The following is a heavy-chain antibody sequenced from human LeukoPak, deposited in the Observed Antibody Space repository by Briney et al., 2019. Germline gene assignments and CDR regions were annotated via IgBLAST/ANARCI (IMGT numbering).Heavy chain of an antibody. CDR2: IFFSGTT. CDR1: GDSIISSDYY. CDR3: ARQGRYSSSSY. D-gene: IGHD6-6*01. J-gene: IGHJ4*02. V-gene: IGHV4-39*01. Sequence: SETLSLTCTVSGDSIISSDYYWGWIRQPPGKGLEWIGTIFFSGTTYYNPSLKSRVTISVDTSKNQFSLKVSSVTAADTAVYYCARQGRYSSSSYWGQGTLVTVSS.